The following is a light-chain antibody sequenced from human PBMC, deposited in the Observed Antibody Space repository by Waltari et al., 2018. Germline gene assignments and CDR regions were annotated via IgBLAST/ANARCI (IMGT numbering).Light chain of an antibody. Sequence: DIQMTQSPSTLSASVGDRVTITCRASQSISNWLAWYQQNPGKAPKLLIYKAFTLESGVPSRFSARGSGTEFTLTISSLQPDDFATYYCQKYNSYSLLTFGGGTKVEIK. CDR2: KAF. CDR3: QKYNSYSLLT. J-gene: IGKJ4*01. V-gene: IGKV1-5*03. CDR1: QSISNW.